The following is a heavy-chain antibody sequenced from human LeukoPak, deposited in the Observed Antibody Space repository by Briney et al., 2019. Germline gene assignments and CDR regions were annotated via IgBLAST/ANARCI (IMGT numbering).Heavy chain of an antibody. CDR2: IKESGIEK. Sequence: GGSLRLSCAASGFTFSSYSMSWVRQAPGKGPEWVAHIKESGIEKRYADSVKGRFTISRDNVKQSLCLQMSSLRAEDTAVYYCARGPGDFDASDIWGQGTVVSVSS. CDR3: ARGPGDFDASDI. V-gene: IGHV3-7*01. J-gene: IGHJ3*02. D-gene: IGHD1-14*01. CDR1: GFTFSSYS.